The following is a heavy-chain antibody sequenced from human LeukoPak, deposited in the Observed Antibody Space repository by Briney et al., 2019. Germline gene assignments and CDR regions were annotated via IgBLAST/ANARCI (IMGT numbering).Heavy chain of an antibody. CDR2: VTHSGSA. J-gene: IGHJ4*02. V-gene: IGHV4-34*01. D-gene: IGHD6-13*01. CDR1: GGSFSGYS. Sequence: SETLSLTCAVYGGSFSGYSWSWIRQPPGEGLEWIGEVTHSGSANYNPSLKSRVTISVDTSKTQFSLNLNSVTAADTAVYYCATTYSSSWSPPDYWGQGTLVTVSS. CDR3: ATTYSSSWSPPDY.